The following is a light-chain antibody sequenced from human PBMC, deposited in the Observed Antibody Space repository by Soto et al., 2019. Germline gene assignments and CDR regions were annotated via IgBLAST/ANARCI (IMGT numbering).Light chain of an antibody. Sequence: EIVLTQSPGTLSLSQGESATLSCRASQSVSSTYLAWYQQKPGQAPRLLIYGASNRATGIPDRFSGSGSGTDFTLTISRLEPKDFAVYYCQQYGSSPGYTFGQGTKLEIK. CDR3: QQYGSSPGYT. CDR1: QSVSSTY. CDR2: GAS. V-gene: IGKV3-20*01. J-gene: IGKJ2*01.